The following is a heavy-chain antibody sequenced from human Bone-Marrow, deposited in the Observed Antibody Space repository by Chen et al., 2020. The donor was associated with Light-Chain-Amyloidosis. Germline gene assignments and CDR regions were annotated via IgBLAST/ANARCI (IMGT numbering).Heavy chain of an antibody. CDR3: ARDIYSGSHYGGDY. Sequence: WVRQAPGKRLEWVANIKPDGSGKYYVDSVKGRFAISRDNAKNSLYLQMNSLRAEDTALYYCARDIYSGSHYGGDYWGQGTLVTVSS. D-gene: IGHD1-26*01. CDR2: IKPDGSGK. J-gene: IGHJ4*02. V-gene: IGHV3-7*01.